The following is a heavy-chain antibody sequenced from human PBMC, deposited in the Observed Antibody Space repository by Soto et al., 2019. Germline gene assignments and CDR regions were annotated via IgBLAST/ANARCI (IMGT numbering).Heavy chain of an antibody. CDR3: ARVLDCSSTSCYNLYGMDV. CDR1: GGTFSSYA. J-gene: IGHJ6*02. Sequence: QVQLVQSGAEVKKPGSSVKVSCKASGGTFSSYAISWVRQAPGQGLEWMGGIIPIFGTANYAQKFQGRVTITADESTRTDYMELSSLRSEDTAVYYCARVLDCSSTSCYNLYGMDVWGQGTTVTVSS. V-gene: IGHV1-69*01. D-gene: IGHD2-2*02. CDR2: IIPIFGTA.